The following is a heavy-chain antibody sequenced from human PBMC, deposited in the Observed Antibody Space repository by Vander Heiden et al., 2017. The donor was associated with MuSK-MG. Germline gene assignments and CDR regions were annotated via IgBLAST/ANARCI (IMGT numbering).Heavy chain of an antibody. CDR3: AKGGELYSASHWLDP. V-gene: IGHV3-9*01. D-gene: IGHD1-7*01. Sequence: EVRLVESGGGLVQPGRSLRLSCTASGFTFADYAMHWVRQAPGKGLEWVSGISWNSNSIAYGDSVEGRFTISRDNAKKSLYLQMTSLRADDTALYYWAKGGELYSASHWLDPWGQGTLVTVSS. J-gene: IGHJ5*02. CDR2: ISWNSNSI. CDR1: GFTFADYA.